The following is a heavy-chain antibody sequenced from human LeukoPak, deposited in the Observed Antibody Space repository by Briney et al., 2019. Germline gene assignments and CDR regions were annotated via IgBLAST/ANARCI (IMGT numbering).Heavy chain of an antibody. CDR2: VNNNGGTT. CDR3: VRGWRNMDV. D-gene: IGHD5-24*01. J-gene: IGHJ6*02. V-gene: IGHV3-64D*06. CDR1: GFIFTSYT. Sequence: GGSLRLSCSASGFIFTSYTMHWVRQAPGKGLEYVAVVNNNGGTTYYADSVKGRFTISRDNSKNTLYLQMSSLRPEDTAVYYCVRGWRNMDVWGQGTTVTVSS.